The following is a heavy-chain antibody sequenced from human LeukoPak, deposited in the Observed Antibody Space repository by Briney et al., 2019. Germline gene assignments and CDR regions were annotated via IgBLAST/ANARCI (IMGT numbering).Heavy chain of an antibody. Sequence: PGGSLKLSCAASGFTFSSYAMSWVRQAPGKGLEWVSVISYDGSNEQYADSEKGRFTISRDNSRNMLCLQMNSLRVEDTAVYYCAKDSVYASGSYYLADYWGQGTLVTVSS. V-gene: IGHV3-30*18. CDR3: AKDSVYASGSYYLADY. CDR1: GFTFSSYA. D-gene: IGHD3-10*01. J-gene: IGHJ4*02. CDR2: ISYDGSNE.